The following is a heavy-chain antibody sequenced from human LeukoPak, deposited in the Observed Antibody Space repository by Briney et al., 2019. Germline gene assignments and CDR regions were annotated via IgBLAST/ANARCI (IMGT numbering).Heavy chain of an antibody. CDR3: ARHVYASGSSGSDY. Sequence: PSETLSLTCTVSGGSISSSSYYWGWIRQPPGKGLEWIGSIYYSGSTYYNPSLKSRVTISVDTSKNQFSLKLSSVTAADTAVYYCARHVYASGSSGSDYWGQGTLVTVSS. CDR2: IYYSGST. D-gene: IGHD3-22*01. CDR1: GGSISSSSYY. V-gene: IGHV4-39*01. J-gene: IGHJ4*02.